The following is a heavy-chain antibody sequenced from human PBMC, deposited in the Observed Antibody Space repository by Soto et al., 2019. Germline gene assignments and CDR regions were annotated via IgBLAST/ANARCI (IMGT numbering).Heavy chain of an antibody. Sequence: GGSLRLSCAASGFTFSSYAMHWVRQAPGKGLEWVAVISYDGSNKYYADSVKGRFTISRDNSKNTLCLQMNSLRAEDTAVYYCARDSNYYDSSGYYRALGYYGMDVWGQGTTVTVSS. J-gene: IGHJ6*02. CDR3: ARDSNYYDSSGYYRALGYYGMDV. CDR1: GFTFSSYA. CDR2: ISYDGSNK. D-gene: IGHD3-22*01. V-gene: IGHV3-30-3*01.